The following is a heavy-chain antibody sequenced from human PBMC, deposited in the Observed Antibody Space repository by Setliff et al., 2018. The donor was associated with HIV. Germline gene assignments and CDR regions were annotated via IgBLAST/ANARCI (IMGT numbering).Heavy chain of an antibody. CDR3: AKDNIVGAFDI. CDR2: ISWNSGSI. V-gene: IGHV3-9*01. Sequence: GGSLRLSCAASGFTFDDYAMHWVRQAPGKGLEWVSGISWNSGSIGYADSVKGRFTISRDNAKNSLYLQMNSLRAEDTALYYCAKDNIVGAFDIWGQGTMVTVSS. CDR1: GFTFDDYA. J-gene: IGHJ3*02. D-gene: IGHD1-26*01.